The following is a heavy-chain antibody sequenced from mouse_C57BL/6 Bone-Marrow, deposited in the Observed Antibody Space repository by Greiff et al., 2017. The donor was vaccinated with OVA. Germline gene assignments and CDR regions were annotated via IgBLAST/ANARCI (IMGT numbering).Heavy chain of an antibody. J-gene: IGHJ4*01. CDR1: GFNIKDDY. CDR3: TGKLRLSMDY. V-gene: IGHV14-4*01. CDR2: IDPENGDT. D-gene: IGHD3-2*02. Sequence: EVLLVESGAELVRPGASVKLSCTASGFNIKDDYMHWVKQRPEQGLEWIGWIDPENGDTEYASKFQGKATITADTSSNTAYLQLSSLTSEDTAVYYCTGKLRLSMDYWGQGTSVTVSS.